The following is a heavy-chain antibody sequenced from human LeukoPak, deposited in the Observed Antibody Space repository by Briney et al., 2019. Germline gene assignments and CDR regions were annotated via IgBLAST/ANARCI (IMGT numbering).Heavy chain of an antibody. CDR2: IWSDATEK. V-gene: IGHV3-33*06. CDR1: GFTYSHYG. D-gene: IGHD4-11*01. J-gene: IGHJ4*02. CDR3: AKDAQRGFDYSNSLEY. Sequence: GGSLRLSCAASGFTYSHYGMHWVRQAPGRGLEWVAVIWSDATEKYYGDAVKGRFTISRDNSRNTLYLQMNSLRVEDTAVYYCAKDAQRGFDYSNSLEYWGQGTLVTVSS.